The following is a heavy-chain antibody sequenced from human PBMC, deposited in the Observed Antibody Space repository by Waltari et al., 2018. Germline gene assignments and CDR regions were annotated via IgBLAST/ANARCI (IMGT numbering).Heavy chain of an antibody. D-gene: IGHD3-22*01. CDR2: MNPNSGNT. Sequence: QVQLVQSWAEVKKPGASVKVSCKASGYTFTSYDINWVRQATGQGLEWMGWMNPNSGNTGYAQKFQGRVTMTRNTSISTAYMELSSLRSEDTAVYYCATYSSGYFSRDDAFDIWGQGTMVTVSS. CDR1: GYTFTSYD. V-gene: IGHV1-8*01. J-gene: IGHJ3*02. CDR3: ATYSSGYFSRDDAFDI.